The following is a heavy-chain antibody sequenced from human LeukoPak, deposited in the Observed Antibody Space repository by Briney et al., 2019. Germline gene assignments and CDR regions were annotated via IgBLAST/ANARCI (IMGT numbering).Heavy chain of an antibody. CDR2: INWNGGST. D-gene: IGHD1-26*01. CDR1: GFTFDDYG. V-gene: IGHV3-20*01. J-gene: IGHJ6*03. Sequence: GGSLRLSCAASGFTFDDYGMSWARQAPGKGLEWVSGINWNGGSTGYADSVKGRFTISRDNAKNSLYLQMNSLRAEDTALYHCARAGSGSYGDYYYYMDVWGKGTTVTISS. CDR3: ARAGSGSYGDYYYYMDV.